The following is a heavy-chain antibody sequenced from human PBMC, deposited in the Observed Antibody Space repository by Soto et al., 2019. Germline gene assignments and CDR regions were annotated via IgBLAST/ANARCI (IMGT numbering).Heavy chain of an antibody. CDR2: TYYKSKWFN. V-gene: IGHV6-1*01. Sequence: SQTLSLTCAISGDSVSSNSAGWNWVRQTPSRGLEWLGRTYYKSKWFNNYAVSVKSRITINPDTSQNKFSLKLSSVTAEDTATYYCAGSFSTVTTNGNFDYWGQGTLVTVSS. CDR1: GDSVSSNSAG. CDR3: AGSFSTVTTNGNFDY. D-gene: IGHD4-17*01. J-gene: IGHJ4*02.